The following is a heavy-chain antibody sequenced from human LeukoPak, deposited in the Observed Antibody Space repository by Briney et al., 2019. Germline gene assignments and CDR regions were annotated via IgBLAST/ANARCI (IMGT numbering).Heavy chain of an antibody. D-gene: IGHD6-13*01. CDR1: GFTFGSYA. Sequence: LSGGSLRLSCAASGFTFGSYAMSWVRQAPGKGLEWVSAISGSGGSTYYADSVKGRFTVSRDNSKNTLYLQMNSLRAEDTAVYYCAKSAAAGNYYYYGMDVWGQGTTVTVSS. J-gene: IGHJ6*02. CDR3: AKSAAAGNYYYYGMDV. V-gene: IGHV3-23*01. CDR2: ISGSGGST.